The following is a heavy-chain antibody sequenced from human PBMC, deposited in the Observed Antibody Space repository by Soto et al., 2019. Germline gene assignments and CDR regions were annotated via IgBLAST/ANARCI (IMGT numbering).Heavy chain of an antibody. J-gene: IGHJ4*02. D-gene: IGHD6-13*01. Sequence: EVQLVESGGGLVQPGRSLRLSCAASGFTFDDYAMHWVRQAPGKGLEWVSGITWNSARTGYADSVKGRFTISRDNAKNSLYLQMNSLRAEDTAVYFCAKEKGVGYSSSWFYDYWGQGTLVTVSS. CDR3: AKEKGVGYSSSWFYDY. CDR1: GFTFDDYA. V-gene: IGHV3-9*01. CDR2: ITWNSART.